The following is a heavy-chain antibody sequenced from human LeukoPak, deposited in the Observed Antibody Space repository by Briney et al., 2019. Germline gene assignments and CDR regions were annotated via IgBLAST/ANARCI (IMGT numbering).Heavy chain of an antibody. D-gene: IGHD3-10*01. CDR2: ISNSGSTI. J-gene: IGHJ4*02. V-gene: IGHV3-48*03. CDR1: GFTFSSYE. Sequence: PGGSLRLSCAASGFTFSSYEMNWVRQAPGKGLEWVSYISNSGSTIYHADSVKGRFTISRDNAKNSLYLLMNSLRAEDTAVYYCARDWGGGTHDYWGQGTLVTVSS. CDR3: ARDWGGGTHDY.